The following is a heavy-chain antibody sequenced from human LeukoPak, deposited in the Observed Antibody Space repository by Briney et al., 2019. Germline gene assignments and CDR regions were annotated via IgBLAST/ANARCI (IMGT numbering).Heavy chain of an antibody. CDR2: INPNSGGT. CDR1: GNTFTGYY. CDR3: ARTPVVNWYYFDY. D-gene: IGHD4-23*01. J-gene: IGHJ4*02. V-gene: IGHV1-2*02. Sequence: ASVKVSCKASGNTFTGYYMHWVRQAPGQGLEWMGWINPNSGGTNYAQKFQGRVTMTRDTSISTAYMELSRLRSDDTAVYYCARTPVVNWYYFDYWGQGTLVTVSS.